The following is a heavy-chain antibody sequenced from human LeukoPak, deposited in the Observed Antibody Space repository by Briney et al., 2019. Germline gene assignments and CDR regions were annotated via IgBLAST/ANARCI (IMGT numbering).Heavy chain of an antibody. V-gene: IGHV3-74*01. CDR1: GFTFSSYW. CDR2: IKSDGST. Sequence: AGGSLRLSCAASGFTFSSYWMHWVRQAPGKGLVWVSRIKSDGSTNYADSVKGRFTISRDNAKNTVSLQMNSLRAEDTAVCYCARAPSETGGYYPEYFRHWGQGTLVTVSS. D-gene: IGHD3-22*01. J-gene: IGHJ1*01. CDR3: ARAPSETGGYYPEYFRH.